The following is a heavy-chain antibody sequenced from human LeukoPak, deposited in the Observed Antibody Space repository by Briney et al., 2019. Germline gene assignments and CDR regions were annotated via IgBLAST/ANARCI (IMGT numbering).Heavy chain of an antibody. CDR1: GGSISSYY. J-gene: IGHJ6*02. D-gene: IGHD2-2*01. V-gene: IGHV4-4*07. CDR2: IYTSGST. CDR3: ARDLGYCSSTSCYYYYGMDV. Sequence: SETLSLTCTVSGGSISSYYWSWIRQPAGKGLEWIGRIYTSGSTNYNPSLKSRVTMSVDTSKNQFPLKLSSVTAADTAVYYCARDLGYCSSTSCYYYYGMDVWGQGTTVTVSS.